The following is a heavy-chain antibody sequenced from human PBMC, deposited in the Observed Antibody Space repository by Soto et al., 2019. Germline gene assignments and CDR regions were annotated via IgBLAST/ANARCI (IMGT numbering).Heavy chain of an antibody. CDR3: ARSKATFGKNWFDP. V-gene: IGHV3-74*01. CDR1: GFSISDHF. J-gene: IGHJ5*02. Sequence: GGSLRLSCAASGFSISDHFVDWVRQAPGKGLVWVSRINSDESSTDYADSVKGRFTISRDNAKNTLYLQMNSLRAEDTALYYCARSKATFGKNWFDPWGQGTLVTVSS. D-gene: IGHD3-16*01. CDR2: INSDESST.